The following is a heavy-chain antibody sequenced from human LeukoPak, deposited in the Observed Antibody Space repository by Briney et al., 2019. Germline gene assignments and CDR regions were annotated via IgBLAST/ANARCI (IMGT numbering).Heavy chain of an antibody. CDR1: GYTFSNYY. CDR2: INPNGGST. V-gene: IGHV1-46*01. Sequence: ASVKVSCKASGYTFSNYYINWVRQAPGQGLEWLGLINPNGGSTNPAPKFRGRVTLTRDVSSSTAYMELSSLRSEDTAVYYCARAAVSGGVSTYLLHSWGQGTLVTVSS. J-gene: IGHJ1*01. CDR3: ARAAVSGGVSTYLLHS. D-gene: IGHD3-16*01.